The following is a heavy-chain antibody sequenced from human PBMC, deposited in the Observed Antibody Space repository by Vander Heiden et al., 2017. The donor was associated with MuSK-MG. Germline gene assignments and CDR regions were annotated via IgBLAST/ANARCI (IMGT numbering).Heavy chain of an antibody. V-gene: IGHV5-51*01. CDR2: IHPGDSDT. CDR3: ARHTTGRTWNI. CDR1: GYSFTTYW. J-gene: IGHJ3*02. D-gene: IGHD1-1*01. Sequence: EVQLVQSRAEVKKQGESLKISCKTSGYSFTTYWIGWARQMPGKGLEWMGIIHPGDSDTRYSPSFEGQVTISADRSTGTAYLQWSSLRASDSAMFFCARHTTGRTWNIWGQGTVVTVSS.